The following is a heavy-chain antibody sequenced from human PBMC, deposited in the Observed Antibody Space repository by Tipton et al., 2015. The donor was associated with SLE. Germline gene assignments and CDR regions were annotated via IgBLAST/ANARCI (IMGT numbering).Heavy chain of an antibody. D-gene: IGHD6-6*01. Sequence: LTCTVSGGSISSSSYYWGWIRQPPGKGLEWIGSIYYSGSTYYNPSLKSRVTISVDTSKNQFSLKLSSVTAADTAVYYCARELQQLVAFDIWGQGTMVTVSS. CDR2: IYYSGST. V-gene: IGHV4-39*07. J-gene: IGHJ3*02. CDR3: ARELQQLVAFDI. CDR1: GGSISSSSYY.